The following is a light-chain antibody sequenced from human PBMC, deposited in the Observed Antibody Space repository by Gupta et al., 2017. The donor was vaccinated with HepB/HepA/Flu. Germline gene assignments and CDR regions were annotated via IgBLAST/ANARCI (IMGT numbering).Light chain of an antibody. CDR3: QQSDSTPPFT. CDR2: AAS. CDR1: QSISSY. J-gene: IGKJ3*01. Sequence: DIQMTQSPSSLSASVGDRVTITCRASQSISSYLNWYQQKPGKVPKLLIYAASSLQSGVPSRFSGSGSGTDFTLTISSLQPEDFATYYCQQSDSTPPFTFGHGTKVDIK. V-gene: IGKV1-39*01.